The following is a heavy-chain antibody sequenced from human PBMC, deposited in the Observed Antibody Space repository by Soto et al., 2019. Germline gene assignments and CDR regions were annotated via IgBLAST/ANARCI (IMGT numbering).Heavy chain of an antibody. J-gene: IGHJ4*02. CDR2: ISAYNGNT. CDR3: ARDGADIVVVVAAHGPLHY. Sequence: ASVKVSCKASGYTFTSYGISWVRQAPGQGLEWMGWISAYNGNTNYAQKLQGRVTMTTDTSTSTAYMELRSLRSDDTAVYYCARDGADIVVVVAAHGPLHYWGQGTLVTVSS. V-gene: IGHV1-18*01. CDR1: GYTFTSYG. D-gene: IGHD2-15*01.